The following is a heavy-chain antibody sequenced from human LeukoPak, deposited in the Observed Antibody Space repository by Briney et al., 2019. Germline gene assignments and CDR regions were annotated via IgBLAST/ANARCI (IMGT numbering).Heavy chain of an antibody. Sequence: PAGGSLRLSCAASGFTLSDYWMNWVRQVPGKGPVWVSHISPDGRNIAYADSVKGPFTISRDSAKNTLYLQMNSLRVGDTAVYYCVRDGGGTTPYDCWGQGTLVTVSS. D-gene: IGHD1-7*01. V-gene: IGHV3-74*01. CDR2: ISPDGRNI. J-gene: IGHJ4*02. CDR3: VRDGGGTTPYDC. CDR1: GFTLSDYW.